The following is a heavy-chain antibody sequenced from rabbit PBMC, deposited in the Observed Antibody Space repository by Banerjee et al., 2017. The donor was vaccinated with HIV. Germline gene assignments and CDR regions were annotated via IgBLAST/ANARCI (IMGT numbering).Heavy chain of an antibody. D-gene: IGHD4-1*01. Sequence: QEQLEESGGGLVKPEGSLTLTCKASGFSFSNKYVMCWVRQAPGKGLEWIGCIYSSNGDKWYASWVNGRFTISRSTSLNTVDLKMTSLTVADTATYFCARDLAGVIGWNFNLWGPGTLVTVS. CDR3: ARDLAGVIGWNFNL. J-gene: IGHJ4*01. CDR1: GFSFSNKYV. V-gene: IGHV1S43*01. CDR2: IYSSNGDK.